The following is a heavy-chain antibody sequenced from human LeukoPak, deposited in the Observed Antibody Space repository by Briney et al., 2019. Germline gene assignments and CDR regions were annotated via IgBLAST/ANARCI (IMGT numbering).Heavy chain of an antibody. J-gene: IGHJ4*02. CDR1: VGAISSSSYY. V-gene: IGHV4-39*01. D-gene: IGHD3-22*01. CDR2: IYYSGST. Sequence: SETLSLTCTVSVGAISSSSYYWGWIRQPPGKGLEWLGSIYYSGSTYYNPSLKSRVTISVDTSKNQFSLKLSSVTAADTAVYYCARSGNYYDSSGYYYGNFDYWGQGTLVTVSS. CDR3: ARSGNYYDSSGYYYGNFDY.